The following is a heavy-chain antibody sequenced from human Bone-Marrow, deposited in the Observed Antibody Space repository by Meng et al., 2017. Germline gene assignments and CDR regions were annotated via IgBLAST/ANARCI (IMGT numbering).Heavy chain of an antibody. CDR1: GFTFSAYE. CDR3: AAFYYGSMHPRV. D-gene: IGHD3-10*01. J-gene: IGHJ6*02. Sequence: GESLKISCAASGFTFSAYEMNWVRQAPGKGPEWTSYISYSGDSTHHADSVKGRFTISRDNAKNSLYLEMNSLRDEDTAVYYCAAFYYGSMHPRVWGQGTTVTVSS. V-gene: IGHV3-48*03. CDR2: ISYSGDST.